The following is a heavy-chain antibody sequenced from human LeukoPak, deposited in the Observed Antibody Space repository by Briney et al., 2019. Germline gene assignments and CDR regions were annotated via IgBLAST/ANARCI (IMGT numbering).Heavy chain of an antibody. J-gene: IGHJ6*02. CDR1: GGSISSYY. Sequence: SETLSLTCTVSGGSISSYYWSWIRQPPGKGLEWIGYIYYSGSTNYNPSLKSRVTISVDTSKNHFSLKLSSVTAADTAVYYCAFGDYYYYYGMDVWGQGTTVTVSS. D-gene: IGHD4-17*01. CDR2: IYYSGST. CDR3: AFGDYYYYYGMDV. V-gene: IGHV4-59*01.